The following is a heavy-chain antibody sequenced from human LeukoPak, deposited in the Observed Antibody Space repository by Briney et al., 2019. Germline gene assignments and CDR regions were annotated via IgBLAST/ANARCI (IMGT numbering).Heavy chain of an antibody. V-gene: IGHV3-30-3*01. Sequence: GGSLRLSCAASGFTFSSYAMHWVRQAPGKGLEWVAVISYDGSNKYYADSVKGRFTISRDNSKNTLYLQMNSLRAEDTAVYYCAREAGHYYYYYGMDVWGQGTTVTVSS. J-gene: IGHJ6*02. CDR3: AREAGHYYYYYGMDV. CDR2: ISYDGSNK. CDR1: GFTFSSYA.